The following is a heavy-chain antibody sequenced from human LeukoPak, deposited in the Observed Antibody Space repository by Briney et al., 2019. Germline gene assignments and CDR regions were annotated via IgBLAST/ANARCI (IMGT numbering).Heavy chain of an antibody. CDR2: INHSGST. CDR1: GGSFSGYY. D-gene: IGHD6-13*01. CDR3: ARGLRSSSRFQQ. J-gene: IGHJ1*01. Sequence: PSETLSLTCAVYGGSFSGYYWSWIRQPPGKGLEWIGEINHSGSTNYNPPLKSRVTISVDTSKNQFSLKLSSVTAADTAVYYCARGLRSSSRFQQWGQGTLVTVSS. V-gene: IGHV4-34*01.